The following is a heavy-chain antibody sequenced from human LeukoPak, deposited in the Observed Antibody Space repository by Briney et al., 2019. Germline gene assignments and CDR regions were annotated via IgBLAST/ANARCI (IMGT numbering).Heavy chain of an antibody. Sequence: SQTLSLTCTVSGGSISSSSYYWGWIRQPPGKGLEWIGSIYYSGSTYYNPSLKSRVTISVDTSKSQFSLKLSSVTAADTAVYYCARDGRGYSYGLDYYYYMDVWGKGTTVTVSS. CDR1: GGSISSSSYY. J-gene: IGHJ6*03. CDR2: IYYSGST. V-gene: IGHV4-39*07. D-gene: IGHD5-18*01. CDR3: ARDGRGYSYGLDYYYYMDV.